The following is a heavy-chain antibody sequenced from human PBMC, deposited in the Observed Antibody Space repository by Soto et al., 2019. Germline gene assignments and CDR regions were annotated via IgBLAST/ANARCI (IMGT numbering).Heavy chain of an antibody. D-gene: IGHD6-19*01. CDR2: INPNSGDT. J-gene: IGHJ4*02. Sequence: QVQLVQSGAEVKKPGASVKVSCKASGYTFTGYYIHWVRQAPGQGLEWMGWINPNSGDTNYAQKFQGGVTMTGDTSISTAYMELTRLRSDDTAVYYCARAPMPGYSSGWQNYFAYWGQGTLVTVSS. V-gene: IGHV1-2*02. CDR1: GYTFTGYY. CDR3: ARAPMPGYSSGWQNYFAY.